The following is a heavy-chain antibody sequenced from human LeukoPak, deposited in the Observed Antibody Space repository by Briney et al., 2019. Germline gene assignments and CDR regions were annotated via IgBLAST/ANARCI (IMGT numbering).Heavy chain of an antibody. V-gene: IGHV4-39*02. CDR1: GGSLASSSYY. CDR2: VFRTGTT. D-gene: IGHD3-10*01. J-gene: IGHJ5*01. CDR3: ARRVGFYGAGSLSYFDP. Sequence: SETLSLTCSVSGGSLASSSYYWGWLRQPPGTGLEWIGSVFRTGTTYYSASLKGRVSISVDTSKNDFALKLASVTAADTAMYFCARRVGFYGAGSLSYFDPWGQGILVSVSS.